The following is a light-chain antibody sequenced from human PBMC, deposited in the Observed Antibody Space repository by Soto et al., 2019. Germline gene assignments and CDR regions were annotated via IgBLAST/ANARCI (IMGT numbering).Light chain of an antibody. V-gene: IGLV2-14*01. Sequence: QSFLTPPASLSWAPCEAGTISCSGTRREGVGYNYVSWYQKHPGKAPKLMIYDVSNRPSGVSNRFSGSKSGNTASLTISGLQAEDEADYYCSSYTSSSTLFYVFGTGTKVTVL. CDR1: RREGVGYNY. J-gene: IGLJ1*01. CDR3: SSYTSSSTLFYV. CDR2: DVS.